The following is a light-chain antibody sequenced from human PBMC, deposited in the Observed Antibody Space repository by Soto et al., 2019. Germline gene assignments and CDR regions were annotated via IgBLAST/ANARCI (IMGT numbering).Light chain of an antibody. J-gene: IGKJ1*01. Sequence: DIEMTQSPSSLSVSVGDRATITCRASQSISSYLNWYQQKPGNAPHLLIYAASTLQSGVPARFSAYGSETDFTLTISNLQAEDFATYYCQQSYTTPRTFGQGTKVEVK. CDR2: AAS. CDR1: QSISSY. CDR3: QQSYTTPRT. V-gene: IGKV1-39*01.